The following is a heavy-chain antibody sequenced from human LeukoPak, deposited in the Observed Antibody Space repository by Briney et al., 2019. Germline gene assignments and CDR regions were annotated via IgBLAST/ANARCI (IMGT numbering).Heavy chain of an antibody. V-gene: IGHV3-64*01. D-gene: IGHD3-16*01. CDR2: ISSNGGST. Sequence: GGSLRLSCAASGFTFSNFAMHWVRQAPGKGLEYVSAISSNGGSTYYANSVKGRFTISRDNSKNTLYLQMNSLRPEDTAVYYCVRQMGMGVDSWGQGTVVTVSS. CDR3: VRQMGMGVDS. CDR1: GFTFSNFA. J-gene: IGHJ4*02.